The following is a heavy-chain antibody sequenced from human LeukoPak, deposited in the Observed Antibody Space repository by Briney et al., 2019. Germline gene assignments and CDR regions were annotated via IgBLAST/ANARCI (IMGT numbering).Heavy chain of an antibody. D-gene: IGHD2-2*02. V-gene: IGHV3-23*01. CDR1: GFTFSSYA. CDR2: ISGSGGST. CDR3: AKDAQNQVVPAAIPSDY. Sequence: GGSLRLPCAASGFTFSSYAMSWVRQAPGKGLEWVSAISGSGGSTYYADSVKGRFTISRDNSKNTLYLQMNSLRAEDTAVYYCAKDAQNQVVPAAIPSDYWGQGTLVTVSS. J-gene: IGHJ4*02.